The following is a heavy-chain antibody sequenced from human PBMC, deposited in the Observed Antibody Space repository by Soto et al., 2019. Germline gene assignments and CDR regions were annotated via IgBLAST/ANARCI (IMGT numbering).Heavy chain of an antibody. CDR2: IRSEAYGGTT. Sequence: GSLRLSCTGSGFNFVNYAFSCFRHSPLKGPEWVGFIRSEAYGGTTDYAASVKGRFIISRDDSKSIAYLEINSLQTDDTAVYYCTRYYYESSGYYVYWGQGTLVTVSS. J-gene: IGHJ4*02. D-gene: IGHD3-22*01. CDR1: GFNFVNYA. V-gene: IGHV3-49*03. CDR3: TRYYYESSGYYVY.